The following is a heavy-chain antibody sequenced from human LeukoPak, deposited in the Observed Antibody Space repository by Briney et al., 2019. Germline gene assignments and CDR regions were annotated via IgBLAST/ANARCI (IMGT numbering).Heavy chain of an antibody. D-gene: IGHD2-2*02. CDR3: ARVRYCSSTSCYRTHAFDI. V-gene: IGHV1-69*05. CDR2: IIPIFGTA. Sequence: ASVKVSCKASGYTFTGYYMHWVRQAPGQGLEWMGGIIPIFGTANYAQKFQGRVTITTDESTSTAYMELSSLRSEDTAVYYCARVRYCSSTSCYRTHAFDIWGQGTMVTVSS. CDR1: GYTFTGYY. J-gene: IGHJ3*02.